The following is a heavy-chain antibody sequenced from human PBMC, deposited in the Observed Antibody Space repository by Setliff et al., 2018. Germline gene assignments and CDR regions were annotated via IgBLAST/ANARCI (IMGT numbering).Heavy chain of an antibody. V-gene: IGHV3-21*01. Sequence: PGGSLRLSCAASGFTFSSYSMNWVRQAPGKGLEWVSSISSSSSYIYYADSVKGRFTISRDNAKNSLYLQMNSLRAEDTAVYYCVAGSDYYYYYGMDVWGQGTTVTVSS. CDR3: VAGSDYYYYYGMDV. J-gene: IGHJ6*02. CDR1: GFTFSSYS. CDR2: ISSSSSYI.